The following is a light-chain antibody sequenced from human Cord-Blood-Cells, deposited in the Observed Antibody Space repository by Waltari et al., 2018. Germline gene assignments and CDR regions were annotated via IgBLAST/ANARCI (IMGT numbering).Light chain of an antibody. CDR3: CSYAGSNVV. J-gene: IGLJ2*01. CDR1: SRDVGSYNL. CDR2: EGS. V-gene: IGLV2-23*01. Sequence: QSALTQPASVSGSPGQSITISCPGTSRDVGSYNLVSWYQQHPGKAPKLMIYEGSKRPSGVSNRFSGSKSGNTASLTISGLQAEDEADYYCCSYAGSNVVFGGGTKLTVL.